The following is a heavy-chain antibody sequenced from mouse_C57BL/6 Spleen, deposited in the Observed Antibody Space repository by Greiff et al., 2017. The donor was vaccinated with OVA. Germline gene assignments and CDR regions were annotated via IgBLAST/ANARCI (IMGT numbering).Heavy chain of an antibody. V-gene: IGHV1-69*01. J-gene: IGHJ2*01. Sequence: QVQLQQPGAELVMPGASVKLSCKASGYTFTSYWMHWVKQRPGQGLEWIGEIDPSDSYTNYNQKFKGKSTLTVDTSSSTAYMQLSSLTSEDSAVYYCARGGDFDYWGQGTTLTVSS. CDR2: IDPSDSYT. CDR1: GYTFTSYW. CDR3: ARGGDFDY.